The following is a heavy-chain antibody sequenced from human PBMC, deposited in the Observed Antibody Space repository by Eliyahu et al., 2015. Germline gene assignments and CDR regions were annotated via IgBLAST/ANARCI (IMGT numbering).Heavy chain of an antibody. CDR3: AAGGYSSGWYFGY. D-gene: IGHD6-19*01. CDR1: GGSFSGYY. J-gene: IGHJ4*02. Sequence: QVQLQQWGAGLLKPSETLSLTXAVYGGSFSGYYWSWIRQPPGKGLEWIGEINHSGSTNYNPSLKSRVTISVDTSKNQFSLKLSSVTAADTAVYYCAAGGYSSGWYFGYWGQGTLVTVSS. CDR2: INHSGST. V-gene: IGHV4-34*01.